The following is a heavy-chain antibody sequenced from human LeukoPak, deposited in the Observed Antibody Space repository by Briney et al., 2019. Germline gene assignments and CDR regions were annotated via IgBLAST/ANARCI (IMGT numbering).Heavy chain of an antibody. CDR1: GFTFSSYA. V-gene: IGHV3-23*01. CDR3: AKVGHGDYVYYYYGMDV. D-gene: IGHD4-17*01. Sequence: GGSLRLSCAASGFTFSSYAMSWVRQAPGKGLEWVSAISGSGGSTYYADSVKGRFTISRDNSKNTLYLQMNSLRAKDTAVYYCAKVGHGDYVYYYYGMDVWGQGTTVTVSS. CDR2: ISGSGGST. J-gene: IGHJ6*02.